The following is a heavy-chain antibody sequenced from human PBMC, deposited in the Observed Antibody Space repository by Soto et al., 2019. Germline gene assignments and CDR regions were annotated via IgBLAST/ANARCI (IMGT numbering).Heavy chain of an antibody. Sequence: EVQLLDSGGGLVQPGGSLRLSCAASGFTFSNYAMSWVRQAPGKGLEWVSGVGGSGDSTYYADSVKGRFTISRDNSKDTLYLQMXXXXXXXXXXXXXXXXXXXXXXXXXXYPPHYFDYWGQGTLVTVSS. CDR2: VGGSGDST. V-gene: IGHV3-23*01. J-gene: IGHJ4*02. CDR1: GFTFSNYA. CDR3: XXXXXXXXXXXXXYPPHYFDY.